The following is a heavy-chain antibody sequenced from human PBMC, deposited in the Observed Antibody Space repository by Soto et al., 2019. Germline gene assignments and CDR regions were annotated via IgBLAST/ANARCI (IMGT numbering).Heavy chain of an antibody. J-gene: IGHJ6*02. CDR2: IKSKTDGGTT. CDR3: TTGPWLVNYYYYGMDV. CDR1: GFTFSNAW. V-gene: IGHV3-15*07. D-gene: IGHD6-19*01. Sequence: EVQLVESGGGLVKPGGSLRLSCAASGFTFSNAWMNWVRQAPGKGLEWVGRIKSKTDGGTTDYAAPVKGRFTISRDDSKNSLYLQMHSLKTEDTAVYYCTTGPWLVNYYYYGMDVWGQGTTVTVSS.